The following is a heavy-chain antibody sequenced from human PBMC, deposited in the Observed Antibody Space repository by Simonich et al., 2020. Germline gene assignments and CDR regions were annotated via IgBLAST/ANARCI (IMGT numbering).Heavy chain of an antibody. Sequence: QVQLVESGGGVVQPGRSLRLSCAASGFTFSSYAMHWVAQAPGKWLEWVAVISYDGSNKYYADSVEGRFTISRDNSKNTLYLQRNSLRAEDTAVYYCAREGLLLDAFDIWGQGTMVTVSS. CDR3: AREGLLLDAFDI. V-gene: IGHV3-30*07. D-gene: IGHD2-15*01. CDR2: ISYDGSNK. J-gene: IGHJ3*02. CDR1: GFTFSSYA.